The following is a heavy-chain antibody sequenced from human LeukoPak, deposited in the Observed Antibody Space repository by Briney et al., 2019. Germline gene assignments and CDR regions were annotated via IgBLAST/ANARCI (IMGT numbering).Heavy chain of an antibody. Sequence: GGSLRLSCTASAFNLSSYGMHWVRQAPGKGLEWVALIWYDGSYKFYGDSVQGRFIISRDNSRNTLYLQMSNLRAEDTAVYYCGKQYNSGTYPKNFDYWGQGTLVTVSS. CDR3: GKQYNSGTYPKNFDY. CDR1: AFNLSSYG. CDR2: IWYDGSYK. V-gene: IGHV3-33*03. D-gene: IGHD3-10*01. J-gene: IGHJ4*02.